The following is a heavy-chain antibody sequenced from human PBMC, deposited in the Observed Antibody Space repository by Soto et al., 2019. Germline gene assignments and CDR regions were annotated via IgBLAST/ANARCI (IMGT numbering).Heavy chain of an antibody. J-gene: IGHJ6*02. Sequence: SETLSLTCAIYGGSFNGYYWSWIRQPPGKGLEWIGEIHHGGNTNYNPSLKSRVTISVDTSKKQFSLKLSSVTAADTAVYYCARVPRQQLVRLAYYYGMDVWGQGTTVTVSS. CDR2: IHHGGNT. D-gene: IGHD6-13*01. CDR3: ARVPRQQLVRLAYYYGMDV. V-gene: IGHV4-34*01. CDR1: GGSFNGYY.